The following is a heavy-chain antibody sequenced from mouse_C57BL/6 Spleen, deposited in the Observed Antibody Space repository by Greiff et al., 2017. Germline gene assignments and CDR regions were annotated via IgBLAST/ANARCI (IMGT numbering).Heavy chain of an antibody. CDR2: IDPETGGT. V-gene: IGHV1-15*01. Sequence: VKLQESGAELVRPGASVTLSCKASGYTFTDYEMHWVKQTPVHGLEWIGAIDPETGGTAYNQKFKGKAILTADKSSSTAYMELRSLTSEDSAVYYCTRLGQRYWGQGTTLTVSS. D-gene: IGHD4-1*01. CDR3: TRLGQRY. J-gene: IGHJ2*01. CDR1: GYTFTDYE.